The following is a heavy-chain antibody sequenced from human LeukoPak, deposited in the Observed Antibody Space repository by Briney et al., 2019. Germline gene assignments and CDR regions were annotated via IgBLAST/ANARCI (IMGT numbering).Heavy chain of an antibody. D-gene: IGHD2-2*01. CDR1: GFTFSGYS. CDR3: ARDDCSSISCYHNWFDP. J-gene: IGHJ5*02. V-gene: IGHV3-21*01. CDR2: INRSSTYI. Sequence: GGSLRLSCAASGFTFSGYSMNWVRQAPGKGLEWVASINRSSTYIYYADLLKGRFTISRDNAKNSLYLQMNSLRAEDTAVYYCARDDCSSISCYHNWFDPWGQGTLVTVSS.